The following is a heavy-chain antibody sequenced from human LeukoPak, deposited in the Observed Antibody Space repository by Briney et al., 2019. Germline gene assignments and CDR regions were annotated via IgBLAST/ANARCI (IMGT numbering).Heavy chain of an antibody. CDR3: AKIAAAAPGAFDY. CDR1: GFTFSSYS. Sequence: GGSLRLSCAASGFTFSSYSMNWVRQAPGKGLEWVSYISSSSTYIYYADSVKGRFTISRDNAKNSLYLQMNSLRADDTAVYYCAKIAAAAPGAFDYWGQGTLVTVSS. CDR2: ISSSSTYI. D-gene: IGHD6-13*01. J-gene: IGHJ4*02. V-gene: IGHV3-21*01.